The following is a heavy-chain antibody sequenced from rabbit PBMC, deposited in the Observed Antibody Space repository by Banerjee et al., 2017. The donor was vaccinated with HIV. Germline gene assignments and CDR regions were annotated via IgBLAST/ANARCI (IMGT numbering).Heavy chain of an antibody. V-gene: IGHV1S40*01. J-gene: IGHJ6*01. CDR1: GFDFSSNA. CDR3: ARERALYSYAHVTYYYGMDL. Sequence: QSLEESGGDLVKPGASLTLTCTASGFDFSSNAMFWVRQAPGKGLEWIACSYAGSSGSAYYASWAKGRFTISKTSSTTVTLQMTSLTAADTATYFCARERALYSYAHVTYYYGMDLWGPGTLVTVS. CDR2: SYAGSSGSA. D-gene: IGHD6-1*01.